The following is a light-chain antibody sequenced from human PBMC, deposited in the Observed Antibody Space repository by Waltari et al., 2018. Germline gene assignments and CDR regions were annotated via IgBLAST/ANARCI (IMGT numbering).Light chain of an antibody. CDR1: QNIGTY. CDR2: AAS. CDR3: QNHERLPAT. Sequence: LTQSPGTLSVSPGERATLSCRASQNIGTYLVWYQQKPGQAPRLLMYAASRRATGIPDRFSGGGSGTDFSLTITRLEPEDFAVYYCQNHERLPATFGQGTKVEIK. J-gene: IGKJ1*01. V-gene: IGKV3-20*01.